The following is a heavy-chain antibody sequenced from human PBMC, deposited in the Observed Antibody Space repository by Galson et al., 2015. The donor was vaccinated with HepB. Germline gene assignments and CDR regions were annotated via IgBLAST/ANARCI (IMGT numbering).Heavy chain of an antibody. CDR3: ARFPSLDYDFWSGMTTPNDY. V-gene: IGHV4-34*01. J-gene: IGHJ4*02. CDR2: INHSGKT. Sequence: ETLSLTCAVYGGSFNGYYWSWVRQPPGKGLEWIGEINHSGKTNYNPSLKSRVTILVDTSKNQFSLKLSSVTAADTAVYYCARFPSLDYDFWSGMTTPNDYWGQGTLVTVSS. D-gene: IGHD3-3*01. CDR1: GGSFNGYY.